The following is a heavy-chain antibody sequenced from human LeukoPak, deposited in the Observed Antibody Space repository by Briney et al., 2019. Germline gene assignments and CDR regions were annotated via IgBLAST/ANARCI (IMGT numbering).Heavy chain of an antibody. D-gene: IGHD2-2*01. Sequence: PSQTLSLTCTVSGGSISSGDYYWSWIRQPPGKGLEWIGYIYYSGSTYYNPSLKSRVTISVDTSKNQFSLKLSSVTAADTAVYYCARVCFVVPSPLFDPWAREPWSPSPQ. CDR2: IYYSGST. CDR3: ARVCFVVPSPLFDP. V-gene: IGHV4-30-4*08. CDR1: GGSISSGDYY. J-gene: IGHJ5*02.